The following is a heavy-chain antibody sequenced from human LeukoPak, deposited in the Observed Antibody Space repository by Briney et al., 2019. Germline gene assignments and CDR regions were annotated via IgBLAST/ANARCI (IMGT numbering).Heavy chain of an antibody. CDR3: ARVIVVVVAGGNWFDP. D-gene: IGHD2-15*01. CDR2: IYYSGST. J-gene: IGHJ5*02. CDR1: GGSVSSGSYY. V-gene: IGHV4-61*01. Sequence: SETLSLTCTVSGGSVSSGSYYWSWIRQPPGKGLEWIGYIYYSGSTNYNPSLKSRVTISVDTSKNQFSRKLSSVTAADTAVYYCARVIVVVVAGGNWFDPWGQGTLVTVSS.